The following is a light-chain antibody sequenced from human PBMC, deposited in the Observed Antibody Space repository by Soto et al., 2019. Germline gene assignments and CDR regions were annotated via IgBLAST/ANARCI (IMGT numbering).Light chain of an antibody. V-gene: IGKV3-20*01. J-gene: IGKJ2*01. Sequence: EIVLTQSPGTLSLSPGERATLSCRASQSVSSSYLAWYQQKPGQAPRLLIYGASSRATGIPDRFSGSGSGTDFTLTISRLEPEDFAVYYCHPYGSSPSYTFGQGTKLEIK. CDR1: QSVSSSY. CDR2: GAS. CDR3: HPYGSSPSYT.